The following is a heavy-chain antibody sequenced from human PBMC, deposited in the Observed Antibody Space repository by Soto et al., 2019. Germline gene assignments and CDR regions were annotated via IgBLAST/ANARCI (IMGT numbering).Heavy chain of an antibody. J-gene: IGHJ4*02. CDR3: AHSPWGAAPDY. CDR2: IYWSDDK. D-gene: IGHD3-16*01. Sequence: QITLKESGPTLVKPTQTLTLTCTFSGFSLSARGVGVGWIRQPPGKALKWLALIYWSDDKRYTPSLKSRLTITKDTSKNQVVLTMTNMDPVDTATYYCAHSPWGAAPDYWGQGTLVTVSS. CDR1: GFSLSARGVG. V-gene: IGHV2-5*01.